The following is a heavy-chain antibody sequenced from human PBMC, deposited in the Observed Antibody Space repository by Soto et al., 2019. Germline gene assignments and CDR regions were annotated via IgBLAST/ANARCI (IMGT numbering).Heavy chain of an antibody. Sequence: QVQLVESWGGVVQPGRSLRLSCAASGFTFSSYAMHWVRHAPGKGLEWVAVISYDGSNKYYADSVKGRFTISRDNSKNTLYLQMNSLRAEDTAVYYCACEYSSSFWDFDYWGQGTLVTVSS. V-gene: IGHV3-30-3*01. D-gene: IGHD6-6*01. CDR3: ACEYSSSFWDFDY. CDR2: ISYDGSNK. J-gene: IGHJ4*02. CDR1: GFTFSSYA.